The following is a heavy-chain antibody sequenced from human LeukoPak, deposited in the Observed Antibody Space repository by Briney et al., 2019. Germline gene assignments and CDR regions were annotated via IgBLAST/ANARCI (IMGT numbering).Heavy chain of an antibody. V-gene: IGHV4-59*01. CDR3: VRDGGSGWTDFDY. Sequence: SETLSLTCTVSGVSISNFHWNWVRQPPGKGLEWIGNIHYSGTTHYNPSLKSRVTISLDTSKNQFSLNLSSVTAADTAVYYCVRDGGSGWTDFDYWGQGTLVTVSS. D-gene: IGHD6-19*01. CDR1: GVSISNFH. J-gene: IGHJ4*02. CDR2: IHYSGTT.